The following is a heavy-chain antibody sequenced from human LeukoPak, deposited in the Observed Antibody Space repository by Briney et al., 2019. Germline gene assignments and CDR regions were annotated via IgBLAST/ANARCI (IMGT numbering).Heavy chain of an antibody. D-gene: IGHD6-13*01. CDR1: GGSISSGGYY. Sequence: PSETLSLTCTVSGGSISSGGYYWSWIRQPPGKGLEWIGYIYHSGSTYYNPSLKSRVTISVDTSKNQFSLKLSSVTAADTAVYYCARGAAAGYFDYWGQGTLVTVSS. CDR2: IYHSGST. J-gene: IGHJ4*02. V-gene: IGHV4-30-2*01. CDR3: ARGAAAGYFDY.